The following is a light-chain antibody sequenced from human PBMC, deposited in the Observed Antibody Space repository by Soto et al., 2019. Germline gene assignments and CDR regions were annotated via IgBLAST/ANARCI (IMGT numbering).Light chain of an antibody. V-gene: IGKV3-11*01. Sequence: EIVLTQSPPTLSLSPGERATLSGMASQSVSSYLAWYQQKPGQAPRLLIYDASNRATGIPDRFSGSGSGTDFTLTISSLEPEDFAVYYCRQRSNWPPTFGQGTRLDIK. J-gene: IGKJ5*01. CDR2: DAS. CDR3: RQRSNWPPT. CDR1: QSVSSY.